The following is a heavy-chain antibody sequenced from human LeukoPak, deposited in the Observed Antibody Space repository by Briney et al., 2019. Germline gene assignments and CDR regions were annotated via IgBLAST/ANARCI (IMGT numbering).Heavy chain of an antibody. V-gene: IGHV4-61*01. CDR2: IYYSGST. J-gene: IGHJ4*02. Sequence: SETLSLTCTVSGGSISSSSYYWSWIRQPPGKGLEWIGYIYYSGSTNYNPSLKSRVTISVDTSKNQFSLKLSSVTAADTAVYYCARDKGYYYDSSGYLNWGQGTLVTVSS. CDR3: ARDKGYYYDSSGYLN. D-gene: IGHD3-22*01. CDR1: GGSISSSSYY.